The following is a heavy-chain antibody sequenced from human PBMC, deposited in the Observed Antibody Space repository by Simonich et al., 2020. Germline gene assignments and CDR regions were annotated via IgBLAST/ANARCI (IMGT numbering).Heavy chain of an antibody. J-gene: IGHJ4*02. CDR3: ARDVRRDGFDY. Sequence: EVQLVESGGGLVQPGGSLRLSCAASGFTFSSYWMSWGQGHGKGLEWVANKKQDGSEKYYVDSGKGRCTISRDNAKNSLYLQMNSLRAEDTAVYYCARDVRRDGFDYWGQGTLVTVSS. V-gene: IGHV3-7*01. CDR2: KKQDGSEK. CDR1: GFTFSSYW.